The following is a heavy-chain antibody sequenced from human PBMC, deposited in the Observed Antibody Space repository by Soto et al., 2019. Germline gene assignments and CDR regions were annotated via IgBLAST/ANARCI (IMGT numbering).Heavy chain of an antibody. CDR1: GFTFSSYG. CDR2: IWYDGSNK. Sequence: QVQLVESGGGVVQPGRSLRLSCAASGFTFSSYGMHWVRQAPGKGLEWVAVIWYDGSNKYYADSVKGRFTISRDNSKNTLYLQMNSLRAEDTAVYYCARDGVRYFDGYHFDYWGQGTLVTVSS. J-gene: IGHJ4*02. CDR3: ARDGVRYFDGYHFDY. V-gene: IGHV3-33*01. D-gene: IGHD3-9*01.